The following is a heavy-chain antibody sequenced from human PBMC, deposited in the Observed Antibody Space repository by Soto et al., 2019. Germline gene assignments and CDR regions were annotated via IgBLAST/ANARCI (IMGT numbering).Heavy chain of an antibody. CDR3: ARDAGYDGYFDY. CDR1: GGSISSGGYY. Sequence: SETLSLTCTVSGGSISSGGYYWSWIRQHPGKGLEWIGYIYYSGSTYYNPSLKSRVTISVDTSKNQFSLKLSSVTAADTAVYYCARDAGYDGYFDYWGQGTLVTLSS. CDR2: IYYSGST. V-gene: IGHV4-31*03. D-gene: IGHD5-12*01. J-gene: IGHJ4*02.